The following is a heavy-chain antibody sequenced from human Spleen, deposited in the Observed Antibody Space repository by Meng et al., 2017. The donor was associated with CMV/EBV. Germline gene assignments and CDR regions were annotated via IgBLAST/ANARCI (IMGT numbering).Heavy chain of an antibody. J-gene: IGHJ4*02. CDR3: ARRDYCSGGTCTFDY. D-gene: IGHD2-15*01. CDR1: GLSTRTNGMD. V-gene: IGHV2-5*02. CDR2: IYWDDDK. Sequence: GLSTRTNGMDVGWSRQAPGKDLEWLALIYWDDDKRYSPSLKNRLAITKDTSKNQVVLTMTNMDPVDTATYYCARRDYCSGGTCTFDYWGQGTLVTVSS.